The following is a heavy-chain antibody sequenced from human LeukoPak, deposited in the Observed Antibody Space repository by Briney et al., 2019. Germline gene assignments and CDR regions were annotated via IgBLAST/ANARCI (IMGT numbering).Heavy chain of an antibody. Sequence: SETLSLTCTVSSGSISTYYWSWIRQPPGKGLEWIGSVSYIGSTNYNPSLKSRVTISVDTSKNQFSLKLSSVTAADTAVYYCARDVPAAGIFYGMDVWGQGTTVTVSS. CDR1: SGSISTYY. CDR3: ARDVPAAGIFYGMDV. J-gene: IGHJ6*02. D-gene: IGHD6-13*01. V-gene: IGHV4-59*12. CDR2: VSYIGST.